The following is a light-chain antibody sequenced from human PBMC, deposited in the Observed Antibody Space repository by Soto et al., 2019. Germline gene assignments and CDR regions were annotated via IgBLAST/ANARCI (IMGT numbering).Light chain of an antibody. J-gene: IGKJ1*01. Sequence: DIQMTQSPSSLSASVGDRVTITCRASQSINSYLNWYQQKPGKAPKLLISAASTRATGIPARFSGSGSGTEFTLTISSLQSEDFAVYYCQQYNNWPPWTFGQGTKVEIK. CDR3: QQYNNWPPWT. CDR2: AAS. CDR1: QSINSY. V-gene: IGKV1-39*01.